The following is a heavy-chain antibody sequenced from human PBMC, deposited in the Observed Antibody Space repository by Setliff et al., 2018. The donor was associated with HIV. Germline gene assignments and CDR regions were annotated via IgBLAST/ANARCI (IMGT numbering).Heavy chain of an antibody. CDR3: AREASIHALDPLGVGARSPGSYYMDV. CDR2: ISAYNGNT. Sequence: VASVKVSCKASGYTFSDYFIHWVRQAPGQGLEWMGWISAYNGNTNYAQNLQGRVTMTIDTATRTAYMELRRLRSDDTAVYYCAREASIHALDPLGVGARSPGSYYMDVWGKGTTVTVSS. D-gene: IGHD1-26*01. CDR1: GYTFSDYF. V-gene: IGHV1-18*04. J-gene: IGHJ6*03.